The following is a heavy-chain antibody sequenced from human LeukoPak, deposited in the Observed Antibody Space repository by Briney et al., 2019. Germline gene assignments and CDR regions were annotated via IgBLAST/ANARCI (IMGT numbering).Heavy chain of an antibody. Sequence: SETLSLTCTVSGGSISSSSYYWGWIRQPPGKGLEWIGSIYYSGSTYYNPSLKSRVTISVDTSKNQFSLKLSSVTAADTAVYYCARLDIAAAGNPWGQGTLVTVSS. CDR2: IYYSGST. CDR1: GGSISSSSYY. CDR3: ARLDIAAAGNP. D-gene: IGHD6-13*01. V-gene: IGHV4-39*01. J-gene: IGHJ5*02.